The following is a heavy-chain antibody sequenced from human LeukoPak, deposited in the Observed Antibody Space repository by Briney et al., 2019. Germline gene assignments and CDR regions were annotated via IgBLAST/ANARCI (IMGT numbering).Heavy chain of an antibody. Sequence: GGSLRLSCAASGFTFSSYAMSWVRQAPGKGLEWVSAISGSGGSTYYADSVKGRFTISRDNSKNTLYLQISSLRAEDTAVYYCALLGAAGREYFQRWGQGTLVTVSS. CDR3: ALLGAAGREYFQR. V-gene: IGHV3-23*01. CDR1: GFTFSSYA. D-gene: IGHD6-13*01. CDR2: ISGSGGST. J-gene: IGHJ1*01.